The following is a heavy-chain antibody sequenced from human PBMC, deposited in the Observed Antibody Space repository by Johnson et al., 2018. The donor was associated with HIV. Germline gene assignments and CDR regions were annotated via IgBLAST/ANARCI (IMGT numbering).Heavy chain of an antibody. J-gene: IGHJ3*01. CDR3: AKVDCGGDTCAGYDPFDL. CDR2: IYNDGSRT. CDR1: GFALRTYW. V-gene: IGHV3-74*03. Sequence: VQLVESGGGLVQPGGSLRLSCAASGFALRTYWMVWVRQVPGKRPVWVARIYNDGSRTTYADSVRGRFPISRDNAKYTVDLQMNSLRVEDTAVYYCAKVDCGGDTCAGYDPFDLWGQGTLVTVSS. D-gene: IGHD2-21*01.